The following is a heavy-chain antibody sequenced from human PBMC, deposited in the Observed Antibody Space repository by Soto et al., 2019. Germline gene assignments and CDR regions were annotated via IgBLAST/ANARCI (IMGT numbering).Heavy chain of an antibody. J-gene: IGHJ4*02. V-gene: IGHV1-8*01. CDR2: VSPDSGNS. D-gene: IGHD3-9*01. Sequence: QVQVVQSRAEVKKPGASVKVSCETSGYTFTDYDINWVRQATGQGLEWMGWVSPDSGNSGYAQQFQGRVTMTSDTSISTVYMELSNLRSEDTAMHYCEVTTGYWGQGTMVTVSS. CDR3: EVTTGY. CDR1: GYTFTDYD.